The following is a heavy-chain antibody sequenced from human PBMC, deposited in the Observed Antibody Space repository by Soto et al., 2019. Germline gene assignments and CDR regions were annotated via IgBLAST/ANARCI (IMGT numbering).Heavy chain of an antibody. V-gene: IGHV3-23*01. CDR2: ISGSGGST. D-gene: IGHD1-1*01. J-gene: IGHJ3*01. Sequence: GGSLRLSCAASGFTFSSYAMSWVRQAPGKGLEWVSAISGSGGSTYYADSVKGRFTTSSDSSKTTVYLQMNGLRPDDTAVYYCASWPEREHAYDVWGRGTTVTVSS. CDR3: ASWPEREHAYDV. CDR1: GFTFSSYA.